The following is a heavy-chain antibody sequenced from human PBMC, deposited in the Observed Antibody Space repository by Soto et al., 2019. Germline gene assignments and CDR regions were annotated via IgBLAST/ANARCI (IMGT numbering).Heavy chain of an antibody. CDR2: ISGGGDTT. CDR1: GFTFNNYA. D-gene: IGHD3-16*01. V-gene: IGHV3-23*01. J-gene: IGHJ4*02. CDR3: AKGGGGWGSLPPGVDL. Sequence: GGSLRLSCAASGFTFNNYAMTWVRQAPGKGLEWVSAISGGGDTTSYADSVKGRFTVSRDGSKNTLYLQMSSLRAEDTALYYRAKGGGGWGSLPPGVDLGAQETLVTVS.